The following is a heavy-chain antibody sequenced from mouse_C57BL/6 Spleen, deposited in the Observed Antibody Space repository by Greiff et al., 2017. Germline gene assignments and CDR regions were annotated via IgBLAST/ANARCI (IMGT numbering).Heavy chain of an antibody. CDR1: GYAFTNYL. CDR3: ASSLGLLQDCFAY. D-gene: IGHD2-3*01. J-gene: IGHJ3*01. Sequence: VQLQQSGAELVRPGTSVKVSCKASGYAFTNYLIEWVKQRPGQGLEWIGVINPGSGGTNYNEKFKGKATLTADKSSSTAYMQLSSLTSAASAVYVCASSLGLLQDCFAYWGQGTLVTVSA. CDR2: INPGSGGT. V-gene: IGHV1-54*01.